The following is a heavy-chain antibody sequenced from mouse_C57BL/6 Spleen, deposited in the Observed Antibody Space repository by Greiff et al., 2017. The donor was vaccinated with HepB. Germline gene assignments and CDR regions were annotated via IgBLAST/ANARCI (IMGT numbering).Heavy chain of an antibody. CDR1: GYTFTSYG. J-gene: IGHJ2*01. V-gene: IGHV1-81*01. D-gene: IGHD1-1*01. CDR3: ARRDYGSSYGGY. Sequence: VQGVESGAELARPGASVKLSCKASGYTFTSYGISWVKQRTGQGLEWIGEIYPRSGNTYYNEKFKGKATLTADKSSSTAYMELRSLTSEDSAVYFCARRDYGSSYGGYWGQGTTLTVSS. CDR2: IYPRSGNT.